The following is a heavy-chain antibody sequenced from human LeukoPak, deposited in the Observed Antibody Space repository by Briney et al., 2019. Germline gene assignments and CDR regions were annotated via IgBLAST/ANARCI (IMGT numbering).Heavy chain of an antibody. D-gene: IGHD2-15*01. CDR1: GGSISSYY. CDR2: IYYSGST. CDR3: ARRDSGYCSGTDCLFYWFDP. J-gene: IGHJ5*02. V-gene: IGHV4-59*08. Sequence: SSETLSLTCTVSGGSISSYYWTWIRQPPGKGLEWLGYIYYSGSTNYNPSLKSRVTISVDTSKNQFSLKLNSVTAADTAVYYCARRDSGYCSGTDCLFYWFDPWGQGTLVTVSS.